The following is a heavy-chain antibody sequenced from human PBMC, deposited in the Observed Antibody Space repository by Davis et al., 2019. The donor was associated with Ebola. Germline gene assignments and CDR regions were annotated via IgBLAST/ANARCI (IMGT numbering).Heavy chain of an antibody. V-gene: IGHV3-21*01. Sequence: GGSLRLSCAASGFTFSSYGMHWVRQAPGKGLEWVSSISSSSSYIYYADSVKGRFTISRDNAKNSLYLQMNSLRAEDTAVYYCAREVAVNYFDYWGQGTLVTVSS. CDR2: ISSSSSYI. CDR1: GFTFSSYG. D-gene: IGHD6-19*01. J-gene: IGHJ4*02. CDR3: AREVAVNYFDY.